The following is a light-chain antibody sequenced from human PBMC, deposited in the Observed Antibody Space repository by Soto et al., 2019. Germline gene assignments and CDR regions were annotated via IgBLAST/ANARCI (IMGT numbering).Light chain of an antibody. CDR2: GAY. CDR1: ETIKVY. V-gene: IGKV1-39*01. J-gene: IGKJ1*01. CDR3: QQSYTTPWT. Sequence: DIQMTQSPSSLSASVGGRVTIRCRASETIKVYLNWYQHKPGKAPKLLIFGAYNLRGGVQSRFTGSGAGTDFTLTIDRLQPEDFAPYYCQQSYTTPWTFGLGPKVEIK.